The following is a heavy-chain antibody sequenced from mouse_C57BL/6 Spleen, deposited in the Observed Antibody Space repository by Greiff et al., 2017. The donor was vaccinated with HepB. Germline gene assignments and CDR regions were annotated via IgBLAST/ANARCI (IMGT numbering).Heavy chain of an antibody. J-gene: IGHJ2*01. D-gene: IGHD1-2*01. CDR3: ARADITTRFDY. CDR2: IYPGSGNT. V-gene: IGHV1-76*01. Sequence: QVHVKQSGAELVRPGASVKLSCKASGYTFTDYYINWVKQRPGQGLEWIARIYPGSGNTYYNEKFKGKATLTAEKSSSTAYMQLSSLTSEDSAVYFCARADITTRFDYWGQGTTLTVSS. CDR1: GYTFTDYY.